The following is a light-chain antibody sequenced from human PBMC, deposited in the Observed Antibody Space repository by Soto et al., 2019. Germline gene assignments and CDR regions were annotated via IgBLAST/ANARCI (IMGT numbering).Light chain of an antibody. J-gene: IGLJ3*02. Sequence: QSVLTQPPSLSGTPGQRVTISCSGSSSNIGGNTVHWYQHLPGTAPKLLIYGNRKRPSGVPDRFSGSKSGTSASLAINGLQAQDEAHYYCQSYDSSLSGSWVFGGGTKLTVL. CDR2: GNR. CDR3: QSYDSSLSGSWV. CDR1: SSNIGGNT. V-gene: IGLV1-40*01.